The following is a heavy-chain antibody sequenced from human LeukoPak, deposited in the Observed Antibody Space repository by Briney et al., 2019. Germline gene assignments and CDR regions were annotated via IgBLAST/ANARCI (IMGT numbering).Heavy chain of an antibody. J-gene: IGHJ4*02. CDR2: INSDGSST. Sequence: GGSLRLSCAAAGFTFSSYWMHWVRQAPGKGLVWVSRINSDGSSTSYADSVKGRFTIPRDNAKNTLYLQMNSLRAEDTAVYYCAREDDFWSGYYGSWGQGTLVTVSS. CDR1: GFTFSSYW. V-gene: IGHV3-74*01. CDR3: AREDDFWSGYYGS. D-gene: IGHD3-3*01.